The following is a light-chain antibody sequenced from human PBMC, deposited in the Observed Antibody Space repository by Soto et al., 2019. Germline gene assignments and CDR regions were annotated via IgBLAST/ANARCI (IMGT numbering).Light chain of an antibody. V-gene: IGKV3-15*01. CDR2: GVS. CDR3: QSYNDWPFA. Sequence: DIVLTQSPATLSVSPGDTVTLSCRASESLFGFLAWYQQKPGQAPRLLMYGVSTRATGIPARFSGGGSATAFTLTISSLQSEYSAFYFCQSYNDWPFASGLGTRLEI. J-gene: IGKJ2*01. CDR1: ESLFGF.